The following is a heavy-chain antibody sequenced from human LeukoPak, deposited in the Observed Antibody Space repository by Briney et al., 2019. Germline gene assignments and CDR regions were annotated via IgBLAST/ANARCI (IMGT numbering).Heavy chain of an antibody. CDR3: AKDGLSYILFDY. V-gene: IGHV3-30*02. J-gene: IGHJ4*02. CDR2: IRYDGSNK. Sequence: GGSLRPSCALYALTFSSYGMHWVRQAPGKGLEWVAFIRYDGSNKYYADSVKGRFTISRDNSKNTLYLQMNSLRAEDTAVYYCAKDGLSYILFDYWGQGTLVTVS. CDR1: ALTFSSYG. D-gene: IGHD3-10*01.